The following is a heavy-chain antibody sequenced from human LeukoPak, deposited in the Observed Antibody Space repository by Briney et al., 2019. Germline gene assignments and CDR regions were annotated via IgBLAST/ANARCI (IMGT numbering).Heavy chain of an antibody. J-gene: IGHJ6*02. CDR3: ARQQGDYGDYSFMDV. Sequence: SETLSLTCTVSGGSISSSNYYWGWIRQPPGKGLEWLGSMSYRRSSYYNPSLMSRVTISVDTSKNQFSLKLSSVTAADTAVYCCARQQGDYGDYSFMDVWGQGTTVTVSS. V-gene: IGHV4-39*01. D-gene: IGHD4-17*01. CDR1: GGSISSSNYY. CDR2: MSYRRSS.